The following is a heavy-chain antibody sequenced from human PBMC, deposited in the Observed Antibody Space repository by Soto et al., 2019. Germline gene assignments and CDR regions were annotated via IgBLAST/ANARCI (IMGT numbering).Heavy chain of an antibody. V-gene: IGHV3-23*01. J-gene: IGHJ5*02. D-gene: IGHD6-13*01. Sequence: GGSLRLSCAASGFTFSSYALSWVRQAPGKGLEWVSAISGSGGSTYYADSVKGRFTISRDNSKNTLYLQMNSLRAEDTAVYYCAKDPGYNSSWYNANWFDPWGQGTLVPSP. CDR1: GFTFSSYA. CDR3: AKDPGYNSSWYNANWFDP. CDR2: ISGSGGST.